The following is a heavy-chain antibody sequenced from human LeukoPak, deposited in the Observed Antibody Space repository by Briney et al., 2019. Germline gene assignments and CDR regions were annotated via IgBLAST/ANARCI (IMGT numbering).Heavy chain of an antibody. D-gene: IGHD1-26*01. CDR2: ISSSSSTI. CDR3: ARGSGGAFDI. Sequence: GGSLRLSCAASGFTFSSYGMNWVRQAPGKGLEWVSYISSSSSTIYYADSVKGRFTISRDNAKNSLYLQMNSLRAEETAVYYCARGSGGAFDIWGQGTMVTVSS. J-gene: IGHJ3*02. V-gene: IGHV3-48*01. CDR1: GFTFSSYG.